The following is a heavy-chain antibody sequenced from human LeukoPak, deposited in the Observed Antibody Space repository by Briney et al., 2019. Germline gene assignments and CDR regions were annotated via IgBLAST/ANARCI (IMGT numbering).Heavy chain of an antibody. Sequence: RASVKVSCKASGYTFTSYYMHWVRQAPGQGLEWMGIINPSGGSTSYAQKFQGRVTMTRDMSTSTVYMELSSLRSEDTAVYYCAREDCSSTSCYGFDPWGQGTLVTVSS. CDR1: GYTFTSYY. D-gene: IGHD2-2*01. V-gene: IGHV1-46*01. J-gene: IGHJ5*02. CDR2: INPSGGST. CDR3: AREDCSSTSCYGFDP.